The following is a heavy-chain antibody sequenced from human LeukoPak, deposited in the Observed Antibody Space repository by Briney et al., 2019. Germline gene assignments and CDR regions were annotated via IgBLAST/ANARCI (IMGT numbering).Heavy chain of an antibody. Sequence: GGSLRLSCAASGFTFSSYEMNWVRQAPGKGLEWVSYISSSGSTIYYADSVKGRFTISRDNAKNSLYLQMNSLRAEDTAVYYCARGMGYDYVWGSYRYTPFDYWGQGTLVTVSS. CDR1: GFTFSSYE. D-gene: IGHD3-16*02. J-gene: IGHJ4*02. CDR3: ARGMGYDYVWGSYRYTPFDY. CDR2: ISSSGSTI. V-gene: IGHV3-48*03.